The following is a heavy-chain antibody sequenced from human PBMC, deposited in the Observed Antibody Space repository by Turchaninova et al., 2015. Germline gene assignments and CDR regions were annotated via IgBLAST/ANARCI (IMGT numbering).Heavy chain of an antibody. CDR3: TTGLDQYFDF. D-gene: IGHD1-1*01. J-gene: IGHJ4*02. CDR2: IKTKKSGGTT. Sequence: LVDSGGGLGNTGGYLRVHCVDSDYIFNNAWMNGVRQAPGRGLEWVGRIKTKKSGGTTDLAAPVKGRFTISRDDSKNTLYLQMNNLKIEDTAVYYCTTGLDQYFDFWGQGLLVTVSA. CDR1: DYIFNNAW. V-gene: IGHV3-15*07.